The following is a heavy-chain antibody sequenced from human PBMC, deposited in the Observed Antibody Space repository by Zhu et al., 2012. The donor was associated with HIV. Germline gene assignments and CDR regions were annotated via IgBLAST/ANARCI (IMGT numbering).Heavy chain of an antibody. Sequence: QVQLQESGPGLVKPSETPSLTCTVSGGSISSSSYYWGWIRQPPGKGLEWIGSIYYSGSTYYNPSLKSRVTISVDTSKNQFSLKLSSVTAADTAVYYCARQVANVDGVLDAFDIWGQGTMVTVSS. CDR2: IYYSGST. D-gene: IGHD2-15*01. V-gene: IGHV4-39*01. CDR3: ARQVANVDGVLDAFDI. J-gene: IGHJ3*02. CDR1: GGSISSSSYY.